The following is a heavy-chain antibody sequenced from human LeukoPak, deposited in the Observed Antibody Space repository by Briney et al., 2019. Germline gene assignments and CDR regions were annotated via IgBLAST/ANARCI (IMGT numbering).Heavy chain of an antibody. V-gene: IGHV3-7*03. CDR3: AREPLSSGWYCDY. Sequence: GGSLRLSCAASGFTSSNYWMSWVRQAPGKGLEWVANIKQDGSDKYYVDSVKGRFTISRDNAKNSLYLQMNSLRAEDTAVYYCAREPLSSGWYCDYWGQGTLVTVSS. D-gene: IGHD6-19*01. J-gene: IGHJ4*02. CDR2: IKQDGSDK. CDR1: GFTSSNYW.